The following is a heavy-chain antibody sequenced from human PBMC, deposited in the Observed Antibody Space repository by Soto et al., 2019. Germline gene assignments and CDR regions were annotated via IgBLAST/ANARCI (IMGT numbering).Heavy chain of an antibody. CDR3: ARGIAAATDY. CDR1: GDTLTSYT. D-gene: IGHD6-13*01. Sequence: QVHLVQSGAEVKKPGSSVKVSCRASGDTLTSYTISWVRQAPEQGLEWMGWIIPILDMPIYAQKFQGRVTITAEKSTSTVYMELSSLRSDDTAVYYCARGIAAATDYWGQGTLVTVSS. J-gene: IGHJ4*02. V-gene: IGHV1-69*02. CDR2: IIPILDMP.